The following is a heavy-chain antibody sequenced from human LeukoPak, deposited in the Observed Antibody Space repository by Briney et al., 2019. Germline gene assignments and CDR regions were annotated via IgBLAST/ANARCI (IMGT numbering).Heavy chain of an antibody. CDR3: ARDSGSGSNDY. V-gene: IGHV1-3*01. CDR2: ISAGNGNT. J-gene: IGHJ4*02. D-gene: IGHD1-26*01. CDR1: GYTFTSYA. Sequence: ASVKVSCKASGYTFTSYAIHWVRQAPGQRLEWMGWISAGNGNTKYSQNFQGRVTFISNTSATTAFMELSSLRSEDAAVYYCARDSGSGSNDYWGQGTLATVSS.